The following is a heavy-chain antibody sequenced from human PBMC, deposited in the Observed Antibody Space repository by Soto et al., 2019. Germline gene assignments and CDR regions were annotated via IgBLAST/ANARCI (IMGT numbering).Heavy chain of an antibody. Sequence: QGQLVESGGGVVQPGRSLRLSCAASGLIFSSYGMHWVRQAPGKGLEWLAVISYDGTNKNYADSVKGRFTISRDNSKNPLYLQMNSLRPDDTAVYYCAKDTYYHDSSGYYVFDYWGQGTLVTVSS. CDR3: AKDTYYHDSSGYYVFDY. CDR1: GLIFSSYG. D-gene: IGHD3-22*01. V-gene: IGHV3-30*18. J-gene: IGHJ4*02. CDR2: ISYDGTNK.